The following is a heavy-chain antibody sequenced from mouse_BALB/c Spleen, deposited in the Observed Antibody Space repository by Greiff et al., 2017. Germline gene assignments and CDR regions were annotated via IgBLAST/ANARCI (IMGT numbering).Heavy chain of an antibody. V-gene: IGHV14-3*02. D-gene: IGHD1-1*01. CDR2: IDPANGNT. Sequence: VQLQQSGAELVKPGASVKLSCTASGFNIKDTYMHWVKQRPEQGLEWIGRIDPANGNTKYDPKFQGKATITADTSSNTAYLQLSSLTSEDTAVYYCARSYYYGSGYSWYFDVWGAGTTVTVSS. CDR1: GFNIKDTY. J-gene: IGHJ1*01. CDR3: ARSYYYGSGYSWYFDV.